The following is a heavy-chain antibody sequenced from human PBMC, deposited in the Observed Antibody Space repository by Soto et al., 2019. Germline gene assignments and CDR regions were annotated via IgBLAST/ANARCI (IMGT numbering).Heavy chain of an antibody. V-gene: IGHV4-31*11. D-gene: IGHD3-22*01. CDR1: GGSMSSGGYS. J-gene: IGHJ3*02. CDR3: ARDGRYYDSSGFDAFDI. CDR2: IYHSGST. Sequence: TLPLTGAGSGGSMSSGGYSWSWIRKQPGKGLEWIGYIYHSGSTYYNPSLKSRVTISVDTSKNQFSLKLSSVTAADTAVYYCARDGRYYDSSGFDAFDIWGQGTMVTVSS.